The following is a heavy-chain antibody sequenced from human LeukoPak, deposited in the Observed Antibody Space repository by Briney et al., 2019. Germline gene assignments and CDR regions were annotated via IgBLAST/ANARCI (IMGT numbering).Heavy chain of an antibody. V-gene: IGHV4-34*01. Sequence: SETLSLTCAVYGGSFSGYYWSWIGHPPGKGLEGIGEINHSGSTNYNPSLKSRVTISVDTSKNQFSLKLSSVTAADTAVYYCARRWLHRKGFDYWGQGTLVTVSS. CDR1: GGSFSGYY. J-gene: IGHJ4*02. D-gene: IGHD5-24*01. CDR3: ARRWLHRKGFDY. CDR2: INHSGST.